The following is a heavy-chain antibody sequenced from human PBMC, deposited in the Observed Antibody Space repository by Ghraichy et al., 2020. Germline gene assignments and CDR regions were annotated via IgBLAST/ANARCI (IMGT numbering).Heavy chain of an antibody. CDR2: IYYSGST. D-gene: IGHD2-2*01. Sequence: SETLSLTCTVSGGSISSYYWSWIRQPPGKGLEWIGYIYYSGSTNYNPSLKSRVTISVDTSKNQFSLKLSSVTAADTAVYYCAGWGSCSSTSCYHPDWFDPWGQGTLVTVSS. V-gene: IGHV4-59*01. J-gene: IGHJ5*02. CDR1: GGSISSYY. CDR3: AGWGSCSSTSCYHPDWFDP.